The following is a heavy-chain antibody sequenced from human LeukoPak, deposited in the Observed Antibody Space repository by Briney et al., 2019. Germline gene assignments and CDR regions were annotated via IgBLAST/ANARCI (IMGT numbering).Heavy chain of an antibody. CDR2: ISVDSGNT. CDR1: GYTFTTYA. Sequence: EASVKVSCETSGYTFTTYAISWVRQAPGQGLEWMGWISVDSGNTNYAQKLQGRVTMTTDTSTSTAYMELRSLRSDDTAVYYCAMTPYCTSVTCYYLDYWGQGTLVTVSS. D-gene: IGHD2-8*01. CDR3: AMTPYCTSVTCYYLDY. J-gene: IGHJ4*02. V-gene: IGHV1-18*01.